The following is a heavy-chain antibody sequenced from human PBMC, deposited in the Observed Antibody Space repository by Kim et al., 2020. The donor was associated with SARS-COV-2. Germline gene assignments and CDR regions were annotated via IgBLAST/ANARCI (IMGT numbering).Heavy chain of an antibody. J-gene: IGHJ6*02. Sequence: ASVKVSCKASGYTFTSYYMHWVRQAPGQGLEWMGIINPSGGSTSYAQKFQGRVTMTRDTSTSTVYMELSSLRSEDTAVYYCARAGDDRGWGWGMDVWGQGTTVTVSS. CDR3: ARAGDDRGWGWGMDV. D-gene: IGHD3-10*01. CDR2: INPSGGST. V-gene: IGHV1-46*01. CDR1: GYTFTSYY.